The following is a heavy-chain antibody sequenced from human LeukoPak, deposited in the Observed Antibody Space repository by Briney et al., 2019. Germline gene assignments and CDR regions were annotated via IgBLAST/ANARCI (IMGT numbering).Heavy chain of an antibody. V-gene: IGHV3-23*01. J-gene: IGHJ3*02. D-gene: IGHD2-2*01. CDR2: ISGSGGST. Sequence: GGSLRLSCVASGFTFSSYVMSWVRQAPGKGLEWVSDISGSGGSTYYADSVKGRFTISRDNSKNTLYVQMNSLRAEDTAVYYCALGLRYCSSTSCYPYAFDIWGQGTMVTVSS. CDR3: ALGLRYCSSTSCYPYAFDI. CDR1: GFTFSSYV.